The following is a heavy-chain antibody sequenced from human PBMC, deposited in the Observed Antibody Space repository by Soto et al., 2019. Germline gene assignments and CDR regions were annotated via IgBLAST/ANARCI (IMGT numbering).Heavy chain of an antibody. J-gene: IGHJ4*02. Sequence: EVQLLESGGGLVQPGGSLRLSCAASGFTFSSYTMSWVRQAPGKGLEWVSAISGSGGSTYYADSVKGRFTISRDNSKNTLYLEMNSLSAEDTAVYYCAKTHSSGWYRGGFDYWGQGTLVTISS. V-gene: IGHV3-23*01. D-gene: IGHD6-19*01. CDR3: AKTHSSGWYRGGFDY. CDR2: ISGSGGST. CDR1: GFTFSSYT.